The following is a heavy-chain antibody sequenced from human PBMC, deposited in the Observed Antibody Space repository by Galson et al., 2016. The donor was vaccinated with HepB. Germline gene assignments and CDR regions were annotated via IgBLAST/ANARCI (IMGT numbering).Heavy chain of an antibody. J-gene: IGHJ5*02. Sequence: SETLSLTCTVSGASISSYYWSWIRQPPGKGLEWIGYIYYSGSTNYNPSLQSRVAISLDSSKNQLSLNLSSVTAADTAVYYCARLRSITDYALWDNWFDPWGQGTLVTVSS. V-gene: IGHV4-59*01. CDR1: GASISSYY. D-gene: IGHD4-17*01. CDR2: IYYSGST. CDR3: ARLRSITDYALWDNWFDP.